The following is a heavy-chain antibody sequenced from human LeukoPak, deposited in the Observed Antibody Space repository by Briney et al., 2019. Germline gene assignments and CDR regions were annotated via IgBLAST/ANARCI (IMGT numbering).Heavy chain of an antibody. CDR2: ISSSSSTI. Sequence: GGSLRLSCAASGFTFSSYSMNWVRQAPGKGLEWVSYISSSSSTIYYADSVKGQFTISRDNAKNSLYLQMNSLRDEDTAVYYCAKCPYYSGSGSADFDCWGQGTLVTVSS. D-gene: IGHD3-10*01. CDR1: GFTFSSYS. V-gene: IGHV3-48*02. J-gene: IGHJ4*02. CDR3: AKCPYYSGSGSADFDC.